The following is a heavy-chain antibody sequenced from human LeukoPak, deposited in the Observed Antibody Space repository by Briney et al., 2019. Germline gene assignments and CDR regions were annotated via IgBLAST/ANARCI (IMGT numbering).Heavy chain of an antibody. J-gene: IGHJ5*02. CDR1: GGSISSSSYY. Sequence: RSSETLSLTSTVSGGSISSSSYYWGWIRQPPGKGLEWIGSIYYSGSTYYNPSLKSRVTISVDTSKNQFSLKLSSVTAADTAVYYCARPAGRAYCGGDCVRHWFDPWGQGTLVTVSS. D-gene: IGHD2-21*02. V-gene: IGHV4-39*01. CDR2: IYYSGST. CDR3: ARPAGRAYCGGDCVRHWFDP.